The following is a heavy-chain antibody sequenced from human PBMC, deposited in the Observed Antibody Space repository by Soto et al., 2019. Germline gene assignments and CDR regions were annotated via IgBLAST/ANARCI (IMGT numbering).Heavy chain of an antibody. CDR2: IIPILGET. J-gene: IGHJ6*02. Sequence: QVQLVQSGAEVKKPGSSVRVSCKASGTIFSSYTISWVRQAPGQGLEWMGRIIPILGETNSAQKFQGRVKLTSDKSTSKAYMQLNSLRLEDTAVYYCARGLGGRMDDWGQGTTVTVSS. CDR3: ARGLGGRMDD. V-gene: IGHV1-69*08. D-gene: IGHD3-16*01. CDR1: GTIFSSYT.